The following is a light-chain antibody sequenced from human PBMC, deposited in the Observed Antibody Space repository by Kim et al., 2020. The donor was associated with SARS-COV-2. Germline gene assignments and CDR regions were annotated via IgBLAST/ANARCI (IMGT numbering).Light chain of an antibody. CDR1: RGDVGSFNR. Sequence: GHLVTIASTATRGDVGSFNRISSYQQPPGTAPIRMIYEVSNRPSGVPDRFSGSKSGNTASLTISGLQAEDEADYYCYSFTSSTTWVFGGGTKLTVL. CDR3: YSFTSSTTWV. CDR2: EVS. J-gene: IGLJ3*02. V-gene: IGLV2-18*02.